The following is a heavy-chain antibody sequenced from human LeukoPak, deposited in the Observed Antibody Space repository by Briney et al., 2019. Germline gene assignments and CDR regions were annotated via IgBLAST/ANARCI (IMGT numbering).Heavy chain of an antibody. CDR3: AALITMIVVVNDAFDI. D-gene: IGHD3-22*01. Sequence: PGGSLRLSCAASGFTFSTFGMNWVRQAPGKGLEWVSAIGGRTDSTYYADSVKGRFTISRDNSKNTLYLQMNSLRAEDTAVYYCAALITMIVVVNDAFDIWGQGTMVTVSS. J-gene: IGHJ3*02. CDR2: IGGRTDST. V-gene: IGHV3-23*01. CDR1: GFTFSTFG.